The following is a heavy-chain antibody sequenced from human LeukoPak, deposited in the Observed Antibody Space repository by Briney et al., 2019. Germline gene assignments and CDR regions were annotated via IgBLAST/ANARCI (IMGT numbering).Heavy chain of an antibody. CDR1: GGSISSSSYY. CDR3: ARHPSCSSFDY. Sequence: PSETLSLTCTVSGGSISSSSYYWGWIRQPPGKGLEWIGSIYYSGSTYYNPSLKSRVTISVDTSKNQFSLKLSSVTAADTAVYYCARHPSCSSFDYWGQGTLVTVSS. V-gene: IGHV4-39*01. J-gene: IGHJ4*02. CDR2: IYYSGST. D-gene: IGHD3-10*02.